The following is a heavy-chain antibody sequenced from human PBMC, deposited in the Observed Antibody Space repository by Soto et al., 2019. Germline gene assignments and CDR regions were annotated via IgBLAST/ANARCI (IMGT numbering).Heavy chain of an antibody. V-gene: IGHV4-59*01. D-gene: IGHD6-6*01. Sequence: SETLSLTCTVAGDSISSYYWSWIRQPPGKGLEWIGYIYYSGSTNYNPSLKSRVTISVDTSKNQFSLKLSSVTAADTAVYYCARDSSIAALYYGMDVWGQGTTVTVSS. J-gene: IGHJ6*02. CDR3: ARDSSIAALYYGMDV. CDR1: GDSISSYY. CDR2: IYYSGST.